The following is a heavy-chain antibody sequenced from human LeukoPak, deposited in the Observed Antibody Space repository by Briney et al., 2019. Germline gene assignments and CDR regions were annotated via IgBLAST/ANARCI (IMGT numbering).Heavy chain of an antibody. CDR3: TDQYQGYCSGGSCYWFDY. Sequence: PGGCLRLSCAAPRFTFSSYWMHWVRQAPGKGLEWVAVISYDGSNKYYADSVKGRFTVSRDNSKNTLYLQMNSLRAEDTAVYYCTDQYQGYCSGGSCYWFDYWGQGTLVTVSS. D-gene: IGHD2-15*01. V-gene: IGHV3-30-3*01. J-gene: IGHJ4*02. CDR2: ISYDGSNK. CDR1: RFTFSSYW.